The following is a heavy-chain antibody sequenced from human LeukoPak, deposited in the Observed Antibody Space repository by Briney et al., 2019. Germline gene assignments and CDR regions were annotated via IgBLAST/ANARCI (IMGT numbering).Heavy chain of an antibody. J-gene: IGHJ3*02. V-gene: IGHV3-53*01. D-gene: IGHD3-22*01. CDR3: ARQANYYDSSGQEGFFDI. Sequence: GGSLRLSCAASGFTVSSNYMSWARQAPGKGLEWVSVIYSGGSTYHADSVKGRFTISRDNSKNTLYLHMNSLRADDTAVYYCARQANYYDSSGQEGFFDIWGQGTMVTVSS. CDR2: IYSGGST. CDR1: GFTVSSNY.